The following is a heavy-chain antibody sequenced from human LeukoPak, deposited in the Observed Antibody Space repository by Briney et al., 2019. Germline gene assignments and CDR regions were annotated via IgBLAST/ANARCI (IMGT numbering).Heavy chain of an antibody. CDR1: GYTFTSYA. Sequence: ASVKVSCKASGYTFTSYAMHWVRQAPGQRLEWMGWINAGNGNTKYSQKFQGRVTITRDTSASTAYMELSSLRSEDTAVYYCARSREGSLRYFDWLLPFDYWGQGTLVTVSS. CDR2: INAGNGNT. CDR3: ARSREGSLRYFDWLLPFDY. D-gene: IGHD3-9*01. V-gene: IGHV1-3*01. J-gene: IGHJ4*02.